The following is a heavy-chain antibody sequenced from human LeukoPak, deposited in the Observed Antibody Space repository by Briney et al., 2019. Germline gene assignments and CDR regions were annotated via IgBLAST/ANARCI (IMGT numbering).Heavy chain of an antibody. Sequence: GGSLRLSCAASGFTFSSYWMSWVRQAPGKGLEWVANIKQDGSEKYYVDSVKGRFTISRDNAKNSLYLQMNSLRAEDTAVYYCARGRPQTTRGYSYGSMGYFDLWGRGTLVTVSS. D-gene: IGHD5-18*01. J-gene: IGHJ2*01. V-gene: IGHV3-7*01. CDR1: GFTFSSYW. CDR2: IKQDGSEK. CDR3: ARGRPQTTRGYSYGSMGYFDL.